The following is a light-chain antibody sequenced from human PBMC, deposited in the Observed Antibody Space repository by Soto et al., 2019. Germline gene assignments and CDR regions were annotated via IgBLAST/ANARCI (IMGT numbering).Light chain of an antibody. CDR2: GAS. Sequence: EIVLTQSPGTLSLSPGGRATLSCRASQIVSSTYLAWFQQKPGQAPRLLMYGASTRATGIPDRFSGSGSGTDFTLTISGLEPEDFALYYCQQYDVTPPNTFGGGTKVDIK. J-gene: IGKJ4*01. V-gene: IGKV3-20*01. CDR1: QIVSSTY. CDR3: QQYDVTPPNT.